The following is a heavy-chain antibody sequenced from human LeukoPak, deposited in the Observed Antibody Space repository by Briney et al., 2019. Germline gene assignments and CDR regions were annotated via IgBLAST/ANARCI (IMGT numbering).Heavy chain of an antibody. CDR2: IYHRGST. J-gene: IGHJ4*02. D-gene: IGHD2-2*01. V-gene: IGHV4-38-2*02. CDR1: GYSVTSGYH. Sequence: PSETLSLTCTVSGYSVTSGYHWGWIRQPPGKGLEWIGTIYHRGSTYYNPSLKSRVTISIDMSKNQFSLGLSSVTAADTAVYYCAREACITSSCYLFDYWGQGTLVTVSS. CDR3: AREACITSSCYLFDY.